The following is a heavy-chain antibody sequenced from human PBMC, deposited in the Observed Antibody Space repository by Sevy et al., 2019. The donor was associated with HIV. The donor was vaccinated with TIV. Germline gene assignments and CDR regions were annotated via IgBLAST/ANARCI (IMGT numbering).Heavy chain of an antibody. V-gene: IGHV3-30*02. D-gene: IGHD3-22*01. Sequence: GGCLRLSCAASGFTFSSYGMHWVRQAPGKGLEWVAFIRYDGSNKYYADSVKDRFTISRDNSKNTLYLQMNSLRAEDTAVYYCASGPSNYYDSSGYYYNFDYWGQGTLVTVSS. CDR1: GFTFSSYG. J-gene: IGHJ4*02. CDR2: IRYDGSNK. CDR3: ASGPSNYYDSSGYYYNFDY.